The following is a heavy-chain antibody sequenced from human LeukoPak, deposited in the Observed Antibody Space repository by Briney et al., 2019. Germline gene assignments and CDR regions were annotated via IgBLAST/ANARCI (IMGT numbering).Heavy chain of an antibody. CDR3: AKDRLATRTFDY. V-gene: IGHV3-23*01. D-gene: IGHD5-24*01. CDR2: ISGSGGST. Sequence: PGGSLRLSCAACGFTFRSYAMSWVRQAPGKGLKWVSAISGSGGSTYYADSVKGRFTISRDNSKNTLYLQMNSLRAEDTAVYYCAKDRLATRTFDYWGQGTLVTVSS. J-gene: IGHJ4*02. CDR1: GFTFRSYA.